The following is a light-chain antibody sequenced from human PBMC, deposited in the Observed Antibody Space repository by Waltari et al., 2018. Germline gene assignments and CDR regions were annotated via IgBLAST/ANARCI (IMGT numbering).Light chain of an antibody. CDR1: TSTIGNNS. J-gene: IGLJ2*01. CDR3: AAWDDRLNGVV. V-gene: IGLV1-44*01. CDR2: RND. Sequence: QSILAQSPSASGAPGQGVTVSCSGATSTIGNNSVSWSQLLPGMAPKLLIYRNDQRPSGVPARFSASKSDASASASLTISGLQPGDEGDYFCAAWDDRLNGVVFGGGTKLTVL.